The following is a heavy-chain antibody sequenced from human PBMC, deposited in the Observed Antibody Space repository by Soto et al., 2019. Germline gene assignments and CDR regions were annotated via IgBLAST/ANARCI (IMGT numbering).Heavy chain of an antibody. J-gene: IGHJ3*02. CDR3: ARGRGILTGYYPHDAFDI. D-gene: IGHD3-9*01. V-gene: IGHV1-8*01. CDR2: MNPNSGNA. CDR1: GYTFTSYD. Sequence: ASVKVSCKASGYTFTSYDINWVRQATGQGLEWMGWMNPNSGNASYAQKFQGRVTMTTNESMSTAYMELSSLRSEDTAVYYCARGRGILTGYYPHDAFDIWGQGTMVTVSS.